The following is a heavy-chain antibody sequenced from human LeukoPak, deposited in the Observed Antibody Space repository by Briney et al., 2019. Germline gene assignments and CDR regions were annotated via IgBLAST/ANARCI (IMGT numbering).Heavy chain of an antibody. Sequence: SETLSLTCTVSGGSIRTSDYYWARIRQPPGRGLEWLVTIHYSGSTFYKPPLKSRLTVSADTSRNQFYMKLSSVTAADTAVYYCARASGVLPSFEWANWFDTWGQGSLVTVSS. CDR3: ARASGVLPSFEWANWFDT. CDR1: GGSIRTSDYY. CDR2: IHYSGST. J-gene: IGHJ5*02. D-gene: IGHD3-9*01. V-gene: IGHV4-39*01.